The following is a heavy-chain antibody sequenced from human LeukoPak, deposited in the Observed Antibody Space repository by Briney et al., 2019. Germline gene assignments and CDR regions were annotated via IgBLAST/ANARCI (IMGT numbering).Heavy chain of an antibody. CDR1: GLTFSSYG. J-gene: IGHJ6*02. Sequence: GRSLRLSCAASGLTFSSYGMHWVRQAPGKRLEWVAVISYDGSNKYYADSVKGRFTISRDNSKNTLYLQMNSLRAEDTAVYYCAKDYDILTTYYYGMDVWGQGTTVTVSS. CDR3: AKDYDILTTYYYGMDV. CDR2: ISYDGSNK. D-gene: IGHD3-9*01. V-gene: IGHV3-30*18.